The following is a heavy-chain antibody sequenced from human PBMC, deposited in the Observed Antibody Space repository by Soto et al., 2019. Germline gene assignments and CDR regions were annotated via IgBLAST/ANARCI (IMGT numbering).Heavy chain of an antibody. D-gene: IGHD5-12*01. CDR2: IIPIFGTA. J-gene: IGHJ3*02. CDR3: ASRGYSGHAAFDI. CDR1: GGTFSSYA. V-gene: IGHV1-69*01. Sequence: QVQLVQSGAEVKKPGSSVKVSCKASGGTFSSYAISWVRQAPGQGLEWMGGIIPIFGTANYAQKFQGRVTISADESMSTAYMELSSLRSEDTAVYYCASRGYSGHAAFDIWGQGTMVTVSS.